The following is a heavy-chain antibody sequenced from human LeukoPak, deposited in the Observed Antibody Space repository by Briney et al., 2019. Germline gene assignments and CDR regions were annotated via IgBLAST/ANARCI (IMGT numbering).Heavy chain of an antibody. CDR2: IYHSGST. D-gene: IGHD1-26*01. J-gene: IGHJ4*02. CDR3: AREVVGAAFDY. Sequence: SETLSLTCTVSSGSISSGGYYWSWIRQPPGKGLEWIGYIYHSGSTYYNPSLKSRVTISVDRSKNQFSLKLSSVTAADTAVYYCAREVVGAAFDYWGQGTLVTVSS. V-gene: IGHV4-30-2*01. CDR1: SGSISSGGYY.